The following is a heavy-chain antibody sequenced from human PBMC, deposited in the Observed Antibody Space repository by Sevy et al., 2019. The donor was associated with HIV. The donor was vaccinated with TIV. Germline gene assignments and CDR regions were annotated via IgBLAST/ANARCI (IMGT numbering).Heavy chain of an antibody. V-gene: IGHV3-7*03. D-gene: IGHD7-27*01. CDR1: GFTFINYW. Sequence: GSLRLSCAASGFTFINYWMTWVRQAPGKGRERVANIKQDGSDKYYMESVKGRFNISRDNTKNSLYLQLNSLRAEDTAVYYCARSWDYWGQMGYWGQGTLVTVSS. CDR3: ARSWDYWGQMGY. J-gene: IGHJ4*02. CDR2: IKQDGSDK.